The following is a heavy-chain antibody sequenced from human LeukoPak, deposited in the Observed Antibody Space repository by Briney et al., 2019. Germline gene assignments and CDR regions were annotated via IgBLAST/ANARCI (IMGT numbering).Heavy chain of an antibody. J-gene: IGHJ4*02. CDR3: ARVADYYGSANFDY. CDR1: GFIFSSHG. V-gene: IGHV3-48*04. CDR2: ISYSVNTI. Sequence: GGSLRLSCAASGFIFSSHGMNWVRQAPGKGLEWVSYISYSVNTIYYADSVKGRFTISRDNAKNSLYLQMNSLRADDTAVYYCARVADYYGSANFDYWGQGTLVTVSS. D-gene: IGHD3-10*01.